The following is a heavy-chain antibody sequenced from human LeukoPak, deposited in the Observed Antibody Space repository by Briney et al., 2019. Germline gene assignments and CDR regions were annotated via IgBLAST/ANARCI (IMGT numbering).Heavy chain of an antibody. D-gene: IGHD2-2*01. V-gene: IGHV4-38-2*02. CDR1: GYSISTGYY. Sequence: SETLSLTCSVSGYSISTGYYWVWIPQSPGKGLEWIGSIYRSGSTNYNPSLKSRVTISVDTSNNQFSPKVSSVTAADTAVYYCARGDCSSTICYSPMDVWGKGTTVTVSS. CDR3: ARGDCSSTICYSPMDV. CDR2: IYRSGST. J-gene: IGHJ6*03.